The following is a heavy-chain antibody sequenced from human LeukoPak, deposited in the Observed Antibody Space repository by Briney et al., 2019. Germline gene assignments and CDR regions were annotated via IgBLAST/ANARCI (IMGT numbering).Heavy chain of an antibody. CDR2: IYYSGST. V-gene: IGHV4-39*01. CDR3: ARHAGYCSGGSCYACWFDP. J-gene: IGHJ5*02. Sequence: SETLSLTCTVSGGSISSSSYYWGWIRQPPGKGLGWIGSIYYSGSTYYNPSLKSRVTISVDTSKNQFSLKLSSVTAADTAVYYCARHAGYCSGGSCYACWFDPWGQGTLVTVSS. D-gene: IGHD2-15*01. CDR1: GGSISSSSYY.